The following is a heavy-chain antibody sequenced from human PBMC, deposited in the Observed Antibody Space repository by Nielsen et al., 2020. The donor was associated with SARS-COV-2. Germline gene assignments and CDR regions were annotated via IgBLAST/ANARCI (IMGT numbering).Heavy chain of an antibody. CDR1: GFTFSSYS. J-gene: IGHJ4*02. Sequence: GGSLRLSCAASGFTFSSYSMNWVRQAPGKGLEWVSSISSSSSYIYYADSVKGRFTISRDNAKNSLYLQMNSPRAEDTAVYYCARVDTVAAFDYWGQGTLVTVSS. V-gene: IGHV3-21*01. CDR3: ARVDTVAAFDY. D-gene: IGHD6-19*01. CDR2: ISSSSSYI.